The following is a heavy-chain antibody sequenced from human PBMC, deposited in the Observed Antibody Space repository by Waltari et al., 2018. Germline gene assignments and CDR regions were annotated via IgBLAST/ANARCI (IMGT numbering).Heavy chain of an antibody. CDR2: IIPIFGTA. J-gene: IGHJ5*02. CDR1: GGTFSSYA. CDR3: ARHGWGPEWEPPDVTNNWFDP. Sequence: QVQLVQSGAEVKKPGSSVKVSCKASGGTFSSYAISWVRQAPGQGLEWMGRIIPIFGTANYAQKFQGRVTITADKSTSTAYMELSSVTAADTAVYYCARHGWGPEWEPPDVTNNWFDPWGQGTLVTVSS. D-gene: IGHD1-26*01. V-gene: IGHV1-69*08.